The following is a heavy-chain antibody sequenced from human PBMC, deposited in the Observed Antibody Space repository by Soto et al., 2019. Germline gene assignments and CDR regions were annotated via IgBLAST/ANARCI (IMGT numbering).Heavy chain of an antibody. Sequence: GASVKVSCKASGYTFTSYAMHWVRQAPGQRLEWMGWINAGNGNTKYSQKFQGRVTITRDTSASTAYMELSSLRSGDTAVYYCAREGVSVVVVPAAHLRGLYWFDPWGQGTLVTVSS. D-gene: IGHD2-2*01. V-gene: IGHV1-3*01. CDR3: AREGVSVVVVPAAHLRGLYWFDP. CDR2: INAGNGNT. CDR1: GYTFTSYA. J-gene: IGHJ5*02.